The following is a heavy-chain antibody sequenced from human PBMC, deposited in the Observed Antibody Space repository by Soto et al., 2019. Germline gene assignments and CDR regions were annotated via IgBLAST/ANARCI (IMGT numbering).Heavy chain of an antibody. D-gene: IGHD2-2*01. V-gene: IGHV1-8*01. CDR2: INPKSGNT. Sequence: ASVKVPCKASGYTFTSYDINFVRQAAGQGLEWMGWINPKSGNTGYAQQFKGRVTMTRDNSITTAYMELSSLRSEDTAVYYCARVCSGTSCSDFDYWGQGTLVPVSS. CDR3: ARVCSGTSCSDFDY. CDR1: GYTFTSYD. J-gene: IGHJ4*02.